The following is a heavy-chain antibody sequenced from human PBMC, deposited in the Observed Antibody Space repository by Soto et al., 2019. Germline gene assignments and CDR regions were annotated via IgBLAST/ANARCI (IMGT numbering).Heavy chain of an antibody. CDR1: GGSISSYY. J-gene: IGHJ6*02. CDR2: IYYSGST. Sequence: SETLSLTCTVSGGSISSYYWSWIRQPPGKGLEWIGYIYYSGSTNYNPSLKSRVTISVDTSKNQFSLKLSSVTAEDTAVYYCARQGIGARKYHYRNLDVWGQGTTVTVSS. V-gene: IGHV4-59*01. D-gene: IGHD6-6*01. CDR3: ARQGIGARKYHYRNLDV.